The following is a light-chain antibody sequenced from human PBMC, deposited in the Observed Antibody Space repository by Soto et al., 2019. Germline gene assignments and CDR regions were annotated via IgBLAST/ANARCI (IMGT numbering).Light chain of an antibody. Sequence: QSVLTQPASVSGPPGQSITISCTGTSSDIGNYNLVSWFQQHPGKAPKLFIYEVNRRPSGVSDRLSGSKSANTASLTISGLQAEDEADYYCFSYAGAGTFVFGTGTKLTVL. CDR2: EVN. V-gene: IGLV2-23*02. J-gene: IGLJ1*01. CDR1: SSDIGNYNL. CDR3: FSYAGAGTFV.